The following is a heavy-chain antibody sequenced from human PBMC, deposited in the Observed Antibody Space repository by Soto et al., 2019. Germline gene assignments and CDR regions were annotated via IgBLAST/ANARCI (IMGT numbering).Heavy chain of an antibody. CDR1: GYSFATSG. V-gene: IGHV1-18*01. J-gene: IGHJ4*02. D-gene: IGHD3-22*01. CDR3: ARAGQYYDSSGYAD. CDR2: ISAYNGNT. Sequence: QVKLVKSGTEVKKPGASMKVSCKASGYSFATSGISWVRQAPGQGLEWMGWISAYNGNTNYDQKLQDIIIMTTDTSTSTAYLELRSLRSDDTAVYYCARAGQYYDSSGYADWGQGTLVTVSS.